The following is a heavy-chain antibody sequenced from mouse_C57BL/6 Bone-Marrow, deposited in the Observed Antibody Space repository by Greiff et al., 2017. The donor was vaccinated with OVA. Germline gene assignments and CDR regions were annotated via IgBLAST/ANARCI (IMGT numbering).Heavy chain of an antibody. D-gene: IGHD2-2*01. V-gene: IGHV1-55*01. Sequence: QVQLKQSGAELVKPGASVKMSCKASGYTFTSYWITWVKQRPGQGLEWIGDIYPGSGSTNYNEKFKSKATLTVDTSSSTAYMQLSSLTSEDSAVYYCARYGLPLDYWGQGTTLTVSS. CDR1: GYTFTSYW. CDR3: ARYGLPLDY. J-gene: IGHJ2*01. CDR2: IYPGSGST.